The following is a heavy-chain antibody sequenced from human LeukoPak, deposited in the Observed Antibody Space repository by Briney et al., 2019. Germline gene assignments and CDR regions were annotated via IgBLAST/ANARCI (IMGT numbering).Heavy chain of an antibody. J-gene: IGHJ3*02. CDR2: IYYSGRT. D-gene: IGHD5-18*01. CDR1: GGSISSSSYY. Sequence: SETLSLTCTVSGGSISSSSYYWGWIRQPPGKGLEWIGSIYYSGRTYYNPSLKSRVTISVDTSKNQFSLKLNSVTAADTAVYYCARVKYNSGDDIIDIWGQGTMVTVSS. V-gene: IGHV4-39*07. CDR3: ARVKYNSGDDIIDI.